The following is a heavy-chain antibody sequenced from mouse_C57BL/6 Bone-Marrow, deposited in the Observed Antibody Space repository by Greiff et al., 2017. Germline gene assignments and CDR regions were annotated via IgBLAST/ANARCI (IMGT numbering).Heavy chain of an antibody. CDR3: ARRQGRLHYYAMDY. V-gene: IGHV1-55*01. J-gene: IGHJ4*01. Sequence: QVQLQQPGAELVKPGASVKMSCKASGYTFTSYWITWVKQRPGQGLEWIGDIYPGSGSTNYNEKFKSKATMTVDTSSSTAYMQLSSLTSEDSAVYYCARRQGRLHYYAMDYWGQGTSVTVSS. CDR1: GYTFTSYW. D-gene: IGHD3-2*02. CDR2: IYPGSGST.